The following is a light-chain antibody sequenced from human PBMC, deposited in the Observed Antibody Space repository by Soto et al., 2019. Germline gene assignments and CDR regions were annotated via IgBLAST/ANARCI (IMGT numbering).Light chain of an antibody. Sequence: DIQMTQSPSTLPASVGDRVTITCRASQSISNWLAWYQKKPGTAPKVLIYHASTLQSGVPSRFSGSGSGTEFPLTISSLQPDYFATYYCQQYNSYSFGQGTKVDIK. J-gene: IGKJ1*01. CDR2: HAS. CDR1: QSISNW. V-gene: IGKV1-5*01. CDR3: QQYNSYS.